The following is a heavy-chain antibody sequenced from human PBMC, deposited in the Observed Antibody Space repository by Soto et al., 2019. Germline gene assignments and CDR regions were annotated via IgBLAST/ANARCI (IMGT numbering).Heavy chain of an antibody. CDR3: ARWGCSGSNCNLNQRSFDL. Sequence: VQLVESGGGVVQPGRSLRLSCAASGFIFNEYGMHWVRQAPGTGLEWVAVIWYDGSSKYYADSVKGRFTFSSDNTKNTMSLQMNSLRVEDTAVYYCARWGCSGSNCNLNQRSFDLWGQGTLVTVSS. CDR2: IWYDGSSK. J-gene: IGHJ4*02. V-gene: IGHV3-33*01. CDR1: GFIFNEYG. D-gene: IGHD2-15*01.